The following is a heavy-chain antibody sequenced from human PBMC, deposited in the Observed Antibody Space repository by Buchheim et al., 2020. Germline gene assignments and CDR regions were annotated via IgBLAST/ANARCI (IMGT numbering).Heavy chain of an antibody. CDR3: AKTVAAAGPYGMDV. J-gene: IGHJ6*02. D-gene: IGHD6-13*01. V-gene: IGHV3-30*18. Sequence: QVQLVESGGGVVQPGRSLRLSCAASGFTFSSYGMHWVRQAPGKGLEWVAVISYDGSNKYYADSVKGRFTISRDNSKTTLYPQMNSLRAEDTAVYYCAKTVAAAGPYGMDVWGQGTT. CDR1: GFTFSSYG. CDR2: ISYDGSNK.